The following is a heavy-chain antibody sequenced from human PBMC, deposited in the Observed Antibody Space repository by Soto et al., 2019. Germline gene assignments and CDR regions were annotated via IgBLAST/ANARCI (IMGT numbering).Heavy chain of an antibody. CDR3: ASSDYYGMDV. J-gene: IGHJ6*02. CDR2: ISAYNGNT. V-gene: IGHV1-18*01. CDR1: GYAFTGYG. Sequence: ASVRVSWKASGYAFTGYGISWVRQAPGQGLEWMGWISAYNGNTNYAQKLQGRVTMTTDTSTSTAYMELRSLRSDDTAVYYCASSDYYGMDVWGQGTTVTVSS.